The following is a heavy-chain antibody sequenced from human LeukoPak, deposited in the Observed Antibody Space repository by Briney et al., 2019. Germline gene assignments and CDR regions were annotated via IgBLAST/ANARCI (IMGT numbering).Heavy chain of an antibody. Sequence: SETLSLTCTVSGGSISSYYWSWIRQPPGKGLEWLGYIYYSGSNNYNPSLKSRVTISVDTSKNQFSLKLSSVTAADTAVYYCARRPPRLGWFDPWGQGTLVTVSS. CDR2: IYYSGSN. CDR3: ARRPPRLGWFDP. CDR1: GGSISSYY. V-gene: IGHV4-59*08. J-gene: IGHJ5*02.